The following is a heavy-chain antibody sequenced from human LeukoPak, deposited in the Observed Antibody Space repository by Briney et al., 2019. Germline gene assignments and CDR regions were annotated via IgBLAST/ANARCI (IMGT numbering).Heavy chain of an antibody. V-gene: IGHV4-34*01. J-gene: IGHJ4*02. D-gene: IGHD5-24*01. Sequence: SETLSLTCAVYGGSFSGYYWSWIRQPPGKGLEWIGEINHSGSTNYNPSLKSRVTISVDTSKNQFSLKLSSVTAADTAVYYCARGQFRRMATIKSGFDYWGQGTLVTVSS. CDR1: GGSFSGYY. CDR2: INHSGST. CDR3: ARGQFRRMATIKSGFDY.